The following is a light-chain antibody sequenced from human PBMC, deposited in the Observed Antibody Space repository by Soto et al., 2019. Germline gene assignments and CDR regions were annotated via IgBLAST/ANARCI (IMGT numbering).Light chain of an antibody. Sequence: ETMMTQSPDTLSVSLGERATLSCRASQSLRSSLAWYQQKPGQAPRLLIYDASTRATGIPARFSGSGSGTDFSLTISGLQSEEFAVYYCQQYNNWPQTFGRGTKVEIK. J-gene: IGKJ1*01. CDR3: QQYNNWPQT. CDR1: QSLRSS. V-gene: IGKV3-15*01. CDR2: DAS.